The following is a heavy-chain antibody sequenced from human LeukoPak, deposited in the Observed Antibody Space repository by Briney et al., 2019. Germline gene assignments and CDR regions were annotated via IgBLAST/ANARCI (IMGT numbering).Heavy chain of an antibody. J-gene: IGHJ4*02. V-gene: IGHV4-34*01. CDR1: GGSFSGYY. CDR3: ARRTRYSSSWYCFDY. D-gene: IGHD6-13*01. Sequence: PSETLSLTCAVYGGSFSGYYWSWIRQPPGKGLEWIGVINHSGSTNYNPSLKSRVTMSVDTSKNQFSLKLCSVTAADTAVYYCARRTRYSSSWYCFDYWGQGTLVTVSS. CDR2: INHSGST.